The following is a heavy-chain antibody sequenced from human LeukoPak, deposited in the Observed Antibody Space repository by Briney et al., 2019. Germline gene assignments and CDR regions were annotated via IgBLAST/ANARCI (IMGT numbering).Heavy chain of an antibody. CDR1: GFTFDDYA. Sequence: PGRSVRLSCAASGFTFDDYAMHWVRQAPGKGLEWVSGISWNSGRIGYADSVKGRFTISRDNAKNSLYLQMNSLRAEDTALYYCVKDRVWFGELLNPLFDNWGQGTRVTVSS. D-gene: IGHD3-10*01. CDR2: ISWNSGRI. J-gene: IGHJ4*02. CDR3: VKDRVWFGELLNPLFDN. V-gene: IGHV3-9*01.